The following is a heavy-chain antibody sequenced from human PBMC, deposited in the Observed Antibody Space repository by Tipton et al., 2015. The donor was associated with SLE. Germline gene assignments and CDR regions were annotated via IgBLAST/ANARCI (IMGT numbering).Heavy chain of an antibody. J-gene: IGHJ4*02. Sequence: SLRLSCEDSAFTFDKSAMYWVRQGPGKGLEWVSGISWKSGSKDHVGSVKGRITISRDNAKKSLSLHMNSLRTEDTAVYYCASNYDFGSAIPYWGQGTLVAVSA. CDR2: ISWKSGSK. V-gene: IGHV3-9*01. CDR3: ASNYDFGSAIPY. CDR1: AFTFDKSA. D-gene: IGHD3-3*01.